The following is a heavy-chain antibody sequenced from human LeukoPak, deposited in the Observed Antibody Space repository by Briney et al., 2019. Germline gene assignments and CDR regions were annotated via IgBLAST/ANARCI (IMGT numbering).Heavy chain of an antibody. Sequence: GGSLRLSCAASGFTFSSYTMNWVRQAPGKGLEWVSSISTSSSYIYYADSVKGRFTISRDNAKNSLYLQMNSLRAEDTAVYYCARVPMVRGIAIAEADYWGQGTLVTVSS. J-gene: IGHJ4*02. CDR3: ARVPMVRGIAIAEADY. CDR2: ISTSSSYI. D-gene: IGHD3-10*01. CDR1: GFTFSSYT. V-gene: IGHV3-21*01.